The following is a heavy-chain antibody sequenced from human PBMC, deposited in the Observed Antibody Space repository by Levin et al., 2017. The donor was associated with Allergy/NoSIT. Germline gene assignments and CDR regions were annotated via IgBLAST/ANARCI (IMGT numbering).Heavy chain of an antibody. CDR3: AKGGRVYYFDY. V-gene: IGHV3-30*18. D-gene: IGHD3-16*01. CDR1: GFTFSSYG. CDR2: ISYDGSNK. Sequence: LSLTCAASGFTFSSYGMHWVRQAPGKGLEWVAVISYDGSNKYYADSVKGRFTISRDNSKNTLYLQMNSLRAEDTAVYYCAKGGRVYYFDYWGQGTLVTVSS. J-gene: IGHJ4*02.